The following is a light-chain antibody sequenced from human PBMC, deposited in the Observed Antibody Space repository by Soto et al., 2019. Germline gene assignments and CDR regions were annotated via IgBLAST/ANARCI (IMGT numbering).Light chain of an antibody. CDR1: SSNIGNNN. CDR2: DND. Sequence: QSVLTQPPSVSAAPGQKVTVSCSGSSSNIGNNNVSWYQHLPGTAPKLLISDNDRRPSGIPDRFSGSKSGTSATLGITGLQTGDEADYYCGTWDTSLSAYVFGNGTKVTVL. J-gene: IGLJ1*01. CDR3: GTWDTSLSAYV. V-gene: IGLV1-51*01.